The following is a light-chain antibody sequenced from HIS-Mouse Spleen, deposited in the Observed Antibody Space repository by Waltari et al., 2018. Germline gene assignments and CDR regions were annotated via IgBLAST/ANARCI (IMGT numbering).Light chain of an antibody. Sequence: DIVMTQSPDSLAVSLGERATINCKSSQSVLYSSNNKNYLAWYQQKPGQPPKLLIYWASTRESRVPDRFSGSGSWTDFTLTISSLQAEDVAVYYCQQYYSTPPTFGQGTKVEIK. V-gene: IGKV4-1*01. CDR2: WAS. J-gene: IGKJ1*01. CDR3: QQYYSTPPT. CDR1: QSVLYSSNNKNY.